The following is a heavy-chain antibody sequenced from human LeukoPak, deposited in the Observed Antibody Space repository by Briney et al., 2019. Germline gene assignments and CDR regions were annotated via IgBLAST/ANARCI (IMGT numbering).Heavy chain of an antibody. Sequence: EASVKVSCKASGGTFSSYAISWVRQAPGQGLEWMGWISAYNGNTNYAQKLQGRVTMTTDTSTSTAYMELRSLRSDDTAVYYCARDRVRDIVVVHFYYYYGMDVWGQGTTVTVSS. CDR1: GGTFSSYA. D-gene: IGHD2-2*01. CDR3: ARDRVRDIVVVHFYYYYGMDV. CDR2: ISAYNGNT. J-gene: IGHJ6*02. V-gene: IGHV1-18*01.